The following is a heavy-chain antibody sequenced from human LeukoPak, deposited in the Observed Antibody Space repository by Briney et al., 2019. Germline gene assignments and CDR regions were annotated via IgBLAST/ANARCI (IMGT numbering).Heavy chain of an antibody. CDR1: GCTFSSYA. CDR2: IIPIFGTA. CDR3: ARAPRDDSSSLHLEH. V-gene: IGHV1-69*05. Sequence: SVKVSCKASGCTFSSYAISWVRQAPGQGLDWMGGIIPIFGTANYAQKFQGRVTITTDESTSTAYMELSSLRSEDTAVYYCARAPRDDSSSLHLEHWGQGTLVTVSS. D-gene: IGHD3-22*01. J-gene: IGHJ4*02.